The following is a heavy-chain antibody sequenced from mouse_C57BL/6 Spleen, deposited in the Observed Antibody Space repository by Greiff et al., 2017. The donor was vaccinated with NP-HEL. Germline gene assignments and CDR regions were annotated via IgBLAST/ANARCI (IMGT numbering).Heavy chain of an antibody. V-gene: IGHV3-6*01. CDR1: GYSITSGYY. J-gene: IGHJ3*01. CDR2: ISYDGSN. Sequence: EVKLQESGPGLVKPSQSLSLTCSVTGYSITSGYYWNWIRQFPGNKLEWMGYISYDGSNNYNPALKNRISITLDTSKNQFFLKLNSVTTEDTATYYCASGYDYFWFAYWGQGTLVTVSA. CDR3: ASGYDYFWFAY. D-gene: IGHD2-4*01.